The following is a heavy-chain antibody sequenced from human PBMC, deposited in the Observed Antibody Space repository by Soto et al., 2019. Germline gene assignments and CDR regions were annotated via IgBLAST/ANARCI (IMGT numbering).Heavy chain of an antibody. V-gene: IGHV3-21*01. Sequence: EVQLVESGGGLVKPGGSLRLSCAASGFTFSTYNMNWVRQAPGKGLEWVSSISSSSSYIYYADSVKGRFTISRDNAKNSLYLQMNSLRAEDTAVHYCARDGGSSGWYKAFDIWGQGTMVSVSS. CDR1: GFTFSTYN. CDR3: ARDGGSSGWYKAFDI. J-gene: IGHJ3*02. CDR2: ISSSSSYI. D-gene: IGHD6-19*01.